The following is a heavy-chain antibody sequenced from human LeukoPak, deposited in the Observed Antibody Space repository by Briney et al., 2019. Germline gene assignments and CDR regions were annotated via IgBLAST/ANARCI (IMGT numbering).Heavy chain of an antibody. D-gene: IGHD3-3*01. CDR2: INHSGST. CDR3: ARDPLLRFPFDY. CDR1: GGSFSGYY. V-gene: IGHV4-34*01. J-gene: IGHJ4*02. Sequence: PSETLSLTCAVYGGSFSGYYWSWIRQPPGKGLEWIGEINHSGSTNYNPSLKSRVTIPVDTSKNQFSLKLSSVTAADTAVYYCARDPLLRFPFDYWGQGTLVTVSS.